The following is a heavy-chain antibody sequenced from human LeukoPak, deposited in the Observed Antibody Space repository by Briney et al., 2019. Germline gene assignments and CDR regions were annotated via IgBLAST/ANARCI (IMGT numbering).Heavy chain of an antibody. J-gene: IGHJ6*02. CDR2: ISFDGSIT. Sequence: GRSLRLSCAASGFSFSYYGMHWVRQAPGKGLEWVSFISFDGSITYNADSVKGRLTISRDNSKNTVYLQMNSLRAEDTSVFYCVRGAYYFYGMDVWGQGTTVTASS. D-gene: IGHD3-16*01. V-gene: IGHV3-30*03. CDR1: GFSFSYYG. CDR3: VRGAYYFYGMDV.